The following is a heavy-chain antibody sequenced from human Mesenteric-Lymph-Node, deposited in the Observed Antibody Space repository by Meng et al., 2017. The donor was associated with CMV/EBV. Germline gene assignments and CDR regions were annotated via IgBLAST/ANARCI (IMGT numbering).Heavy chain of an antibody. CDR3: ARVYYYYGMDV. V-gene: IGHV4-34*01. CDR2: INHSGST. CDR1: GGSFSGYY. Sequence: SETLSLTCAVYGGSFSGYYWSWNRQPPGKGLEWIGEINHSGSTNYNPSLKSRVTISVDTSKNQFSLKLSSVTAADTAVYYCARVYYYYGMDVWGQGTTVTVSS. J-gene: IGHJ6*02.